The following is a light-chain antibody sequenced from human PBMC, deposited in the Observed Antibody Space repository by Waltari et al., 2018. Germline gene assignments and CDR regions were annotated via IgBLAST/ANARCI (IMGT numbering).Light chain of an antibody. V-gene: IGKV3-15*01. CDR3: QQYLSWYT. CDR1: HSVSSN. J-gene: IGKJ2*01. CDR2: GAS. Sequence: EVVITQSPATRSVSPGERATLSCRASHSVSSNLAWYQQKPGQTPRLLIYGASTRATGIPARFSGSGSGTEFTLTISNLQSEDFAVYYCQQYLSWYTFGQGTKLEIK.